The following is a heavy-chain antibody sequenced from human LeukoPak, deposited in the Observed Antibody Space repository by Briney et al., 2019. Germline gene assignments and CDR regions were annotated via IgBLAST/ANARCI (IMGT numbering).Heavy chain of an antibody. CDR3: AREYSSSSGKNAFDV. J-gene: IGHJ3*01. V-gene: IGHV4-4*07. D-gene: IGHD6-6*01. Sequence: PSETLSLTCSVSGGSISTYYWSLIRQPAGKGLEWIGRIYASGNTNYNPSLKSRVTMSLDTSKNQFPLRPTSVTAADTAVDYCAREYSSSSGKNAFDVWGQGTMVTVSS. CDR1: GGSISTYY. CDR2: IYASGNT.